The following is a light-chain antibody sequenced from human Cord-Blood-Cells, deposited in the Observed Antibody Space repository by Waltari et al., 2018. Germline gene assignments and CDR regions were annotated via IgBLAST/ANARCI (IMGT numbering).Light chain of an antibody. CDR2: EGS. CDR3: CSYAGSSTLV. V-gene: IGLV2-23*01. J-gene: IGLJ2*01. CDR1: SVDGRSYHI. Sequence: ALTPPASMSSSSGRSIPIPFPGTSVDGRSYHIVPWYQQHPGKAPKLMIYEGSKRPSGVSNRFSGSKSGNTASLTISGLQAEDEADYYCCSYAGSSTLVFGGGTKLTVL.